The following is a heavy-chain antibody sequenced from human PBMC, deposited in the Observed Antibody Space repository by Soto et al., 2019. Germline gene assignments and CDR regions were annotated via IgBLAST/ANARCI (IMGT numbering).Heavy chain of an antibody. D-gene: IGHD3-16*01. V-gene: IGHV1-18*04. CDR3: ARVNQSPYRRGDNLFVP. Sequence: QVQLVQSGAEVKKPGASVKVSCKASGYTFSNYGLSWVRQAPGQGLEWMGWINPYSGNTKYIQKLQGRVTLTTDTSTSSADMELRSLRSDATAVYYRARVNQSPYRRGDNLFVPWGQGNLVTVSS. CDR1: GYTFSNYG. J-gene: IGHJ5*02. CDR2: INPYSGNT.